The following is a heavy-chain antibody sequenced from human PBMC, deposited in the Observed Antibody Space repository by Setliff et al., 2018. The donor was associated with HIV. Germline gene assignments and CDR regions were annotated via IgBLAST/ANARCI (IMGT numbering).Heavy chain of an antibody. D-gene: IGHD1-26*01. V-gene: IGHV4-30-4*08. J-gene: IGHJ3*02. CDR3: AREVGTRDLSDGFDI. CDR1: GDSMSSGDYY. CDR2: VYHSGTV. Sequence: LSLTCTVSGDSMSSGDYYWSWVRQPPGKGLEWIGYVYHSGTVYYNPSLQSRVGISIDTSNNRFSMNLYSMTAADTAVYYCAREVGTRDLSDGFDIWGQGIMVTVSS.